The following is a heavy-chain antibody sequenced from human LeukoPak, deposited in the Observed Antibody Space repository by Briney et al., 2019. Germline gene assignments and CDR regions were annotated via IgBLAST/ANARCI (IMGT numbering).Heavy chain of an antibody. CDR3: ARATGYSRDYFDY. J-gene: IGHJ4*02. Sequence: PSETLSLTCTGSGGSISSYNWSWIRQPPGKGLEWIGYIYYSGSTNYNPSLKSRVTISVDTSKNQFSLKLSSVTAADTAVYYCARATGYSRDYFDYWGQGTLVTVSS. V-gene: IGHV4-59*08. CDR1: GGSISSYN. D-gene: IGHD6-13*01. CDR2: IYYSGST.